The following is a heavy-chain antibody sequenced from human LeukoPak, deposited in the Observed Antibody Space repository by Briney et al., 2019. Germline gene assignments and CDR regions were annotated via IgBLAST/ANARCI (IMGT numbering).Heavy chain of an antibody. J-gene: IGHJ4*02. V-gene: IGHV3-30-3*01. D-gene: IGHD5-18*01. CDR1: GFTFSSYA. CDR3: AREGPQDAMVDY. CDR2: ISYDGSNK. Sequence: GGALRFSCAVSGFTFSSYAMAGVRQAPGRGLGWVAVISYDGSNKYDADSVKGRFPISSDNSKSTLYLQTSSLRAEATAVYYCAREGPQDAMVDYWGPGTLVTVSS.